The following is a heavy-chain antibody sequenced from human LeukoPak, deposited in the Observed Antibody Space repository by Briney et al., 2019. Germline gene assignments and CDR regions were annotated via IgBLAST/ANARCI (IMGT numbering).Heavy chain of an antibody. CDR3: ARQRETYYYDSSGYWFDY. CDR2: IYYSGST. J-gene: IGHJ4*02. V-gene: IGHV4-59*08. Sequence: SETLSLTCTVSGGSISSYYWSWIRQPPGKGLEWIGYIYYSGSTNYNPYLKSRVTISVDTSKNQFSLKLSSVTAADTAVYYCARQRETYYYDSSGYWFDYWGQGTLVTVSS. CDR1: GGSISSYY. D-gene: IGHD3-22*01.